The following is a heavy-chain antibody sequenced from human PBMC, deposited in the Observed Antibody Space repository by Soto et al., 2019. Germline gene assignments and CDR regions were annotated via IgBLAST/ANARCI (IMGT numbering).Heavy chain of an antibody. D-gene: IGHD1-26*01. V-gene: IGHV4-59*05. CDR1: GGSFSGYY. CDR2: IYYSGST. J-gene: IGHJ5*02. Sequence: SETLSLTCAVYGGSFSGYYWGWIRQPPGKGLEWIGSIYYSGSTYYNPSLKSRVTISVDTSKNQFSLKLSSVTAADTAVYYCATQEVGGSYVYTFDPWGQGTLVTGLL. CDR3: ATQEVGGSYVYTFDP.